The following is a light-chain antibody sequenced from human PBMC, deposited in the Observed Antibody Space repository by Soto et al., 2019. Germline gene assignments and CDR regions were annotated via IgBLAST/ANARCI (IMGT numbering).Light chain of an antibody. V-gene: IGKV3-15*01. CDR3: QQYNDWPWT. CDR2: GAS. Sequence: FTNTLSFSPGERATLPRRASQSVSSNLARYQQKPGQAPRLLIYGASTRATGIPARFSGSGSGTEFTLTISSLQSEDFAVYYCQQYNDWPWTFGQGSKVDIK. J-gene: IGKJ1*01. CDR1: QSVSSN.